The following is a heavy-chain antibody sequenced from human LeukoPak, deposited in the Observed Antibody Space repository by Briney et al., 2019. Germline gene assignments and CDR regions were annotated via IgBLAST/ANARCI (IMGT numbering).Heavy chain of an antibody. CDR2: MAQDGSRE. CDR1: EINLSGHW. V-gene: IGHV3-7*01. D-gene: IGHD5-12*01. J-gene: IGHJ4*02. Sequence: GGSLRLSCAASEINLSGHWMHWVRQAPGKGLEWLATMAQDGSRESYVDSVRGRFTISRDAAKDLLYLQMNNLRAEDTAMYYCATSSGWIIDNWGQGILVTVSS. CDR3: ATSSGWIIDN.